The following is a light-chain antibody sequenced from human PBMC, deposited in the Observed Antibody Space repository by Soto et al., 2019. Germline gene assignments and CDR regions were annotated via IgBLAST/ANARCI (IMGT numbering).Light chain of an antibody. J-gene: IGKJ2*01. CDR2: WAS. CDR3: QQYFTTPQT. CDR1: QSVLRGSNSKNL. V-gene: IGKV4-1*01. Sequence: DIVLTQSPGSLAVSLGETATIKCKSSQSVLRGSNSKNLLAWHQQKPGQPPKVLIYWASSREGGVPDRFRGSGSGTDFTLTIPNVQADDVAVYYCQQYFTTPQTFGPGTKVEIK.